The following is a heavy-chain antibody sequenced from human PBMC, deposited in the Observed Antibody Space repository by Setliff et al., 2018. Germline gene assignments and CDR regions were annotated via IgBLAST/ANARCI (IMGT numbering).Heavy chain of an antibody. J-gene: IGHJ4*02. V-gene: IGHV4-4*08. CDR1: GGSISVYY. Sequence: SETLSLTCTVSGGSISVYYWTWFRQPPGKGLEWIGYISSGSTNYNPSLKSRVTISVDPSKNQFSLRVTSVTAADTAVYYCARPSRGTVSNFDYWGQGTLVTVSS. D-gene: IGHD4-4*01. CDR3: ARPSRGTVSNFDY. CDR2: ISSGST.